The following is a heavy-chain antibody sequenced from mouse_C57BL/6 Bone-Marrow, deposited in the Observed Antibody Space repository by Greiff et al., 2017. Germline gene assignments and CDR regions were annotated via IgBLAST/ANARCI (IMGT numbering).Heavy chain of an antibody. CDR1: GFSLTSYG. D-gene: IGHD1-1*01. J-gene: IGHJ3*01. CDR2: IWSGGST. V-gene: IGHV2-2*01. Sequence: QVQLQQSGPGLVQPSQSLSITCTVSGFSLTSYGVHWVRQSPGKGLEWLGVIWSGGSTDYNAAVISRLSISKDNSKSQVFFKMNSQQADDTAIYYCANYYGWGQGTLVTVSA. CDR3: ANYYG.